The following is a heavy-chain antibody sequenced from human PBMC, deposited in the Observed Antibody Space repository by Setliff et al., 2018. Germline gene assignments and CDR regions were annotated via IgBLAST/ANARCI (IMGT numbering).Heavy chain of an antibody. J-gene: IGHJ4*02. CDR3: ARGRNTAARLLDS. V-gene: IGHV4-34*01. Sequence: SETLSLTCAAYGGTFSDYHWTWIRQSPEKGLEWIGEINHRGSTNYNPSLKSRVTISIDTSKDQFSLKLISMTAADTAVYYCARGRNTAARLLDSWGQGTLVTVSS. CDR2: INHRGST. D-gene: IGHD6-6*01. CDR1: GGTFSDYH.